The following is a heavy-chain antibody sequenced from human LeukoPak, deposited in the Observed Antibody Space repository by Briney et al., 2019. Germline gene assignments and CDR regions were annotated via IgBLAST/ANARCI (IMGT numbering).Heavy chain of an antibody. V-gene: IGHV1-18*04. CDR2: ISAYNGNT. J-gene: IGHJ5*02. CDR1: GYTFTSYY. Sequence: GASVKVSCKASGYTFTSYYMHWVRQAPGQGLEWMGWISAYNGNTNYAQKLQGRVTMTTDTSTSTAYMELRSLRSDDTAVYYCARSAFNWFDPWGQGTLVTVSS. CDR3: ARSAFNWFDP.